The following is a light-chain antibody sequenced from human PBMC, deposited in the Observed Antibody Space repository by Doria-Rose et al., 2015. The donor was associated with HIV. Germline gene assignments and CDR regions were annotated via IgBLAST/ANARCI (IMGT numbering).Light chain of an antibody. CDR3: QQFNSYPHT. CDR1: QGISSA. Sequence: IQVTQSPSSLSASVGDRVTITCRASQGISSALAWYQLKPGKTPKLLIYDASTLGSGVPSRFSGSGSGTDFTLTISSLQPEDFATYCCQQFNSYPHTFGPGTKVDVK. CDR2: DAS. J-gene: IGKJ3*01. V-gene: IGKV1-13*02.